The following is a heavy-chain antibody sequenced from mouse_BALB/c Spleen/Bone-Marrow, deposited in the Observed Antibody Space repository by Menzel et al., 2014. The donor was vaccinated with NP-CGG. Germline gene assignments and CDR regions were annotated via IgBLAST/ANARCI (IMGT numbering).Heavy chain of an antibody. CDR1: GFTFSDYY. Sequence: EVMLVESGGGLVKPGGSLKLSCAASGFTFSDYYMYWVRQTPEKRLEWVATISDGGSCTYYPDSVKGRFTNSRDNAKNNLYLQMSSLKSEDTAMYYCARALYGSSYGFAYWGQGTLVTVSA. V-gene: IGHV5-4*02. CDR2: ISDGGSCT. CDR3: ARALYGSSYGFAY. D-gene: IGHD1-1*01. J-gene: IGHJ3*01.